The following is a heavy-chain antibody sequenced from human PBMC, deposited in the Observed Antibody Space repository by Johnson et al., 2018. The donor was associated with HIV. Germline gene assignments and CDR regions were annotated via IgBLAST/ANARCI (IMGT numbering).Heavy chain of an antibody. CDR1: GFSFSDYY. J-gene: IGHJ3*02. V-gene: IGHV3-11*04. CDR2: SSSSGDII. Sequence: QVQLVESGGGLVNPGGSLRLSCAASGFSFSDYYMSWIRQAPGKGLEWVSFSSSSGDIIRYADSVKGRFTISRDNAKNSLILQMNSRRDEDTAVYYCARRTVTALFDIWGQGTLVTVSS. D-gene: IGHD4-17*01. CDR3: ARRTVTALFDI.